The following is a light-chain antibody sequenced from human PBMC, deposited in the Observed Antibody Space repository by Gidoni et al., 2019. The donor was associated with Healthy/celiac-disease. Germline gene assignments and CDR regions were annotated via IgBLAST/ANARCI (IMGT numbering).Light chain of an antibody. J-gene: IGKJ4*01. CDR2: AAS. CDR1: QSISSY. CDR3: QQSYSTPLT. V-gene: IGKV1-39*01. Sequence: DIQMTQSPSSLSASVGERVTITCRASQSISSYVNWYQQKPGKAPKLLIYAASSLQSGVPSRFSGSGSGTDFTLTISSLQPEDFATYYCQQSYSTPLTFGGGTKVEIK.